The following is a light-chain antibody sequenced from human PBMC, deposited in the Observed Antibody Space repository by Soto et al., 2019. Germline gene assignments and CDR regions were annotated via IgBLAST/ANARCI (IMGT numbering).Light chain of an antibody. CDR2: GAS. CDR3: QQYNKYWT. CDR1: QSISTW. Sequence: DIQMTQSPSTLSASVGDRVTITCRASQSISTWLAWYQQKPGKAPNLLISGASSLQSGVPSRFSGSGSGTEFTLTISSLQPDDFATYYCQQYNKYWTFGQGTKVDI. J-gene: IGKJ1*01. V-gene: IGKV1-5*01.